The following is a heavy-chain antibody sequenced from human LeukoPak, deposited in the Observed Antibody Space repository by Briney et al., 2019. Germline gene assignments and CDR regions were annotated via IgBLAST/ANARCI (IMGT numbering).Heavy chain of an antibody. CDR2: ISSSSSSYI. Sequence: PGGSLRLSCAASGFTFSSYSMNWVRQAPGKGLEWVSSISSSSSSYIYYADSVKGRFTISRDNAKNSLYLQMNSLRAEDTAVYYCARGPSVYAQTGFDYWGQGTLVTVSS. V-gene: IGHV3-21*01. D-gene: IGHD5/OR15-5a*01. CDR1: GFTFSSYS. J-gene: IGHJ4*02. CDR3: ARGPSVYAQTGFDY.